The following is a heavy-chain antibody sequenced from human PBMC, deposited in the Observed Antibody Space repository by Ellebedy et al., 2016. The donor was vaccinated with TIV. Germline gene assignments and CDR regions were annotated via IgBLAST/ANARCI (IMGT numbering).Heavy chain of an antibody. J-gene: IGHJ4*02. D-gene: IGHD5-18*01. Sequence: AASVKVSCKASGYAFTSYGINCVRQAPGQGLEWMGWISAKNGNTNYAQKLQGRVTMTTDTSTNTAYMGLSSLRSDDTAVYYCARDLTAMVTMTYWGQGTLVTVSS. V-gene: IGHV1-18*01. CDR3: ARDLTAMVTMTY. CDR2: ISAKNGNT. CDR1: GYAFTSYG.